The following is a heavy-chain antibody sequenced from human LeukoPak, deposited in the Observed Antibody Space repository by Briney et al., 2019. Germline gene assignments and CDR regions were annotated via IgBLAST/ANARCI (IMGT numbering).Heavy chain of an antibody. CDR2: IKQDGSEK. J-gene: IGHJ4*02. CDR1: GLTFSSYW. V-gene: IGHV3-7*01. Sequence: GGALRLSCAASGLTFSSYWMSWVRQAPGKGLEWVANIKQDGSEKYYVDSVKGRFTISRDNAKNSLYLQMNSLRAEDTAVYYCARDDYWGQGTLVTVSS. CDR3: ARDDY.